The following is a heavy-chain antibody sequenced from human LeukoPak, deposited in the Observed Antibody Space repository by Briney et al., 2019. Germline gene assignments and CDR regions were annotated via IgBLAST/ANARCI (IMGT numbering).Heavy chain of an antibody. CDR3: ARDLYGDWYFDL. CDR1: GGSFSGYY. V-gene: IGHV4-34*01. J-gene: IGHJ2*01. CDR2: INHSGST. Sequence: SETLSLTCAVYGGSFSGYYWSWIRQPPGKGLEWIGEINHSGSTIYNPSLKSRVTMSIDTSKNQFSLKLNSVTAADTAVYYCARDLYGDWYFDLWGRGTLVTVSS. D-gene: IGHD2-8*01.